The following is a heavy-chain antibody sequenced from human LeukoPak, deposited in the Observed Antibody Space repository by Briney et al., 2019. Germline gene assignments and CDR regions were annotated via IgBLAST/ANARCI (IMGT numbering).Heavy chain of an antibody. Sequence: PGGSLRLSCAASGFTFSSYAMHWVRQAPGKGLEWVAVISYDGSNKYYADSVKGRFTISRDNSKNTLYLQMNSLRAEDTAVYYCAKDQSTHYYGSGALMFDPWGQGTLVTVSS. CDR1: GFTFSSYA. J-gene: IGHJ5*02. CDR2: ISYDGSNK. D-gene: IGHD3-10*01. V-gene: IGHV3-30*04. CDR3: AKDQSTHYYGSGALMFDP.